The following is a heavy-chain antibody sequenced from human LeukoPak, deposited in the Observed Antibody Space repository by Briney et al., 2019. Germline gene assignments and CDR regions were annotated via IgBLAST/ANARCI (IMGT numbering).Heavy chain of an antibody. V-gene: IGHV3-21*01. J-gene: IGHJ6*03. CDR2: ITSSSTYI. CDR3: ARDPIVVVPSASFYYYMDV. Sequence: GGSLRLSCVASGFTFSSYSMNWVRQAPGKGLEWVSSITSSSTYIYYADSVKGRFTISRDNAKNSLYLQMNRLRAEDTAVYYCARDPIVVVPSASFYYYMDVWGKGTTVTVSS. CDR1: GFTFSSYS. D-gene: IGHD2-2*01.